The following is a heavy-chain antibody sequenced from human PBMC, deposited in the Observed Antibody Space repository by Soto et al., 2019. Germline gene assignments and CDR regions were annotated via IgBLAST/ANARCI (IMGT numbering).Heavy chain of an antibody. CDR3: ITDRGELSGHYFDY. Sequence: EVQLVESGGGLVQPGESLKLSCAASGFTFSRSAIHWVRKASGKGLEWVGRIRNRANSYATTYAASIEGRITISRDDSKDTALLQMNSMKIEDTAIYYGITDRGELSGHYFDYWGQGTQVTVSA. J-gene: IGHJ4*02. CDR2: IRNRANSYAT. D-gene: IGHD3-10*01. CDR1: GFTFSRSA. V-gene: IGHV3-73*02.